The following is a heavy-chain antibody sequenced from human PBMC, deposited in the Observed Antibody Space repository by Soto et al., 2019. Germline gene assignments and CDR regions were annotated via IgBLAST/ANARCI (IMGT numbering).Heavy chain of an antibody. CDR2: INAGNGNT. Sequence: GASVKVSCKASGYTFTSYAIHWVRQAPGQGLEWMGWINAGNGNTKYSQKFQGRVTITRDTSASTAYMELSSLRSEDTAVYYCARGEFLSYDDYWGEGTLVTVSS. J-gene: IGHJ4*02. V-gene: IGHV1-3*01. CDR3: ARGEFLSYDDY. CDR1: GYTFTSYA. D-gene: IGHD3-16*01.